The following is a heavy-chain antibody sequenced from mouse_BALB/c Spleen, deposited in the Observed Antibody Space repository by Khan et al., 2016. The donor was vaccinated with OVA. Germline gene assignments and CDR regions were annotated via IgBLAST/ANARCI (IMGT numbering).Heavy chain of an antibody. V-gene: IGHV1S136*01. CDR3: GRGNGQSYYFDY. CDR1: GYIFTNYF. D-gene: IGHD3-1*01. Sequence: VQLQQSGPELVKPGASVKMSCKASGYIFTNYFLHWVKQKPGQGLEWIGYINPYTGGTKYNEKFKGKATLASDKSSITAYMELSSLTSEDSAVYYGGRGNGQSYYFDYWGQGTTLTLSS. CDR2: INPYTGGT. J-gene: IGHJ2*01.